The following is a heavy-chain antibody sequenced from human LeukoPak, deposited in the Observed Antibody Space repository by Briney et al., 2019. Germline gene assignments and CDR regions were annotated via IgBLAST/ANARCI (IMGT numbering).Heavy chain of an antibody. CDR3: ARLSPFSYGMDV. J-gene: IGHJ6*02. CDR2: NYYSGST. CDR1: GGSISSYY. Sequence: SETLSLTCTVSGGSISSYYWSWIRQPPGKGLEWIGYNYYSGSTNYNPSLKSRVTISVDTSKNQFSLKLSSVTAADTAVYYCARLSPFSYGMDVWGQGTTVTVSS. V-gene: IGHV4-59*08.